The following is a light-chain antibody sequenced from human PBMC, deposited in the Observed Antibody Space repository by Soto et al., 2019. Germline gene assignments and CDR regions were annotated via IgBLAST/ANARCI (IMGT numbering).Light chain of an antibody. CDR3: AAWDDSLNGVV. J-gene: IGLJ3*02. V-gene: IGLV1-44*01. Sequence: QSVLTQPPSESGTPGQRVTISCSGASPNSRSHIVSWRQQFPGTAPKLFIYSNNQRPSGVPDRFSGSKSGSSASLAISGLQSEDEADYYCAAWDDSLNGVVFGGGTNLTVL. CDR1: SPNSRSHI. CDR2: SNN.